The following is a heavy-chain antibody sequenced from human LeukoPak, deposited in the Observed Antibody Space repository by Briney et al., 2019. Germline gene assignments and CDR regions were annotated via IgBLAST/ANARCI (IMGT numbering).Heavy chain of an antibody. V-gene: IGHV3-33*01. D-gene: IGHD3-3*01. Sequence: PGRSLRLSCAASGFTFSSYGMHWVRQAPGKGLEWVAVIWYDGSNKYYADSVKGRFTISRDNSENTLDLQMNSLRAEDTAVYYCARDRSYDFWSGYSTPDYWGQGTLVTVSS. CDR3: ARDRSYDFWSGYSTPDY. J-gene: IGHJ4*02. CDR2: IWYDGSNK. CDR1: GFTFSSYG.